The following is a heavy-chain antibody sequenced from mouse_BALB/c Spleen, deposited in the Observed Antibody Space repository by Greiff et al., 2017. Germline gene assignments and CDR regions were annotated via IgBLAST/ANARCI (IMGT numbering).Heavy chain of an antibody. CDR1: GFTFSSYT. J-gene: IGHJ3*01. CDR3: AREGIYYGSSLFAY. CDR2: ISNGGGST. V-gene: IGHV5-12-2*01. D-gene: IGHD1-1*01. Sequence: EVHLVESGGGLVQPGGSLKLSCAASGFTFSSYTMSWVRQTPEKRLEWVAYISNGGGSTYYPDTVKGRFTISRDNAKNTLYLQMSSLKSEDTAMYYCAREGIYYGSSLFAYWGQGTLVTVSA.